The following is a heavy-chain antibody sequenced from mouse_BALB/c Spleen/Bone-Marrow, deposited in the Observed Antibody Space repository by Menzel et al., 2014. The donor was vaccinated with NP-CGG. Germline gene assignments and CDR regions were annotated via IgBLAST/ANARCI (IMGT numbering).Heavy chain of an antibody. D-gene: IGHD2-1*01. Sequence: EVQLQQSGPELVKPGASVKMSCKASGYTFTGYYMDWVKQSHGESFEWIGRVHPYNGGPSYNQKFKGKATLTVDKSSSTAYMELNSLTSEDSAVYYCAKGGNYGFAYWGQGTLVTVSA. CDR3: AKGGNYGFAY. CDR2: VHPYNGGP. J-gene: IGHJ3*01. V-gene: IGHV1-19*01. CDR1: GYTFTGYY.